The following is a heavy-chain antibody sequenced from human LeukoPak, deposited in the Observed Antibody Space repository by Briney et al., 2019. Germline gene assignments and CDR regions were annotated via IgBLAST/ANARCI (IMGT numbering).Heavy chain of an antibody. J-gene: IGHJ4*02. CDR3: ARDHCSSTSCYFSGIDY. CDR2: IWYDGSNK. CDR1: GFTFSSYG. V-gene: IGHV3-33*08. Sequence: PGGSLRLSCSASGFTFSSYGMHWVRQAPGKGLEWVAVIWYDGSNKYYADSVKGRFTISRDNSKNTLYLQMNSLRAEDTAVYYCARDHCSSTSCYFSGIDYWGQGTLATVSS. D-gene: IGHD2-2*01.